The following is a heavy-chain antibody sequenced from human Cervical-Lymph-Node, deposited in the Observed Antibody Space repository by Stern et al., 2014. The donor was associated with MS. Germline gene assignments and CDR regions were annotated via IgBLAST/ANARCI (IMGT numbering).Heavy chain of an antibody. CDR3: VRSYSDYFDY. D-gene: IGHD4-11*01. J-gene: IGHJ4*02. CDR2: ISTTSTYI. CDR1: GFIFSAYS. V-gene: IGHV3-21*01. Sequence: EDQLVESGGGLVKPGESLRLSCAASGFIFSAYSMTWVRQAPGKGLEWGATISTTSTYIYYADSVSGRFTISRDSAKNSLYLQMNSLRAEDTALYYCVRSYSDYFDYWGQGTLVTVSS.